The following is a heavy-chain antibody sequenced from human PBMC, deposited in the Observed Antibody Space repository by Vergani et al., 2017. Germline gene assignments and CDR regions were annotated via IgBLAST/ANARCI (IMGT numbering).Heavy chain of an antibody. D-gene: IGHD3-10*01. CDR2: INHSGST. J-gene: IGHJ4*02. V-gene: IGHV4-34*01. Sequence: QVQLQQWGAGLLKPSETLSLTCAVYGGSFSGYYWSWIRQPPGKGLEWIGEINHSGSTNYNPSLKSRVTISVDTSKNQFSLKLSSVTAADTAVYYCARGRGXYFDYWGQGTLVTVSS. CDR3: ARGRGXYFDY. CDR1: GGSFSGYY.